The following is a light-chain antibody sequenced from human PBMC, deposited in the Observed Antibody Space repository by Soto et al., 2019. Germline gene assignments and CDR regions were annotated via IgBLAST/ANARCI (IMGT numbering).Light chain of an antibody. CDR3: QQYSSYKT. Sequence: DIQMTQSPSTLSASVGDRVTITCRASQTISRSLAWYQQKPGKAPNLLISDASSLQSGVPSRFSGSGSGTEFTLTISSLHPDDFATYYCQQYSSYKTFGQGTKLEI. CDR1: QTISRS. J-gene: IGKJ2*01. CDR2: DAS. V-gene: IGKV1-5*01.